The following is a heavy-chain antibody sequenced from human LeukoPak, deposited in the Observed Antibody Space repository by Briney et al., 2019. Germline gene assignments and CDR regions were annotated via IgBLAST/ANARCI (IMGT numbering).Heavy chain of an antibody. CDR2: IYYSGNT. V-gene: IGHV4-59*01. CDR3: ARWKYVDYESTFDY. D-gene: IGHD4-17*01. Sequence: SETLSLTCIVSGGSISGYYWVWIRQPPGKGLEWIGYIYYSGNTNYNPSLKSRVTISVDTSKNQFSLKLTSATAVDTAIYYCARWKYVDYESTFDYWG. J-gene: IGHJ4*01. CDR1: GGSISGYY.